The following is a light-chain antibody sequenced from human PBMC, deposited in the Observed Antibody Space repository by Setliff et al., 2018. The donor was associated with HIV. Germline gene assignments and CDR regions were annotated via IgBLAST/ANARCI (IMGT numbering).Light chain of an antibody. CDR1: SSDVGGYNY. CDR3: CSYAGNYTYV. J-gene: IGLJ1*01. V-gene: IGLV2-11*01. CDR2: DVS. Sequence: QSALAQPRSVSGSPGQSVTISCTGTSSDVGGYNYVSWYQQHPVKAPKLMIYDVSKRPSGVPDRFSGSKSGNTASLTISGLQAEDEADYYCCSYAGNYTYVFGTGTKVTVL.